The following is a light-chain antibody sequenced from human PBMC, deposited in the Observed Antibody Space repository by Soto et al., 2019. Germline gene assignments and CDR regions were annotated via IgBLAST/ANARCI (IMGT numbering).Light chain of an antibody. CDR3: QQHNNWPPIT. CDR1: QSVSNN. V-gene: IGKV3-15*01. CDR2: GSS. J-gene: IGKJ5*01. Sequence: EIVRTHSPATLSVSPGERVTLSCRASQSVSNNLVWYQQKPGQAPRLLMYGSSIRATGIPARFSGSGSGTEFTLTISSLQSEDFAVYYCQQHNNWPPITFGQGTRLEIK.